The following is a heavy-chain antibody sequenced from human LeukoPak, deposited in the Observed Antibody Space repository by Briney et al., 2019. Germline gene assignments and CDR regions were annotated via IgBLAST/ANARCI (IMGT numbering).Heavy chain of an antibody. V-gene: IGHV1-8*01. Sequence: ASVTVSCKASGYTFTSYDINWVRQATGQGLEWMGWMNPNSGNTGYAQKFQGRVTMTRNTSISTAYMELSSLRSEDTAVYYCARRIVVVPAAMPEEDYYYGMDVWGQGTTVTVSS. CDR3: ARRIVVVPAAMPEEDYYYGMDV. J-gene: IGHJ6*02. CDR1: GYTFTSYD. CDR2: MNPNSGNT. D-gene: IGHD2-2*01.